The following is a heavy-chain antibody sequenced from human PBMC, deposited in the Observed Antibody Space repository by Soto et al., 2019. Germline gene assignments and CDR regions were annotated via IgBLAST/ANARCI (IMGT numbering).Heavy chain of an antibody. CDR3: ADGGRYPYY. Sequence: EVQLLESGGDLVQPGGSLRLSCAASGFSFRSYAMGWVRQAPGKGLNWVSSISAGGDGTYYADSVKGRFTISRDNSKNTVYLQMTSLRADDTALYYCADGGRYPYYWGPGTLVTVSS. CDR2: ISAGGDGT. V-gene: IGHV3-23*01. D-gene: IGHD1-26*01. J-gene: IGHJ4*02. CDR1: GFSFRSYA.